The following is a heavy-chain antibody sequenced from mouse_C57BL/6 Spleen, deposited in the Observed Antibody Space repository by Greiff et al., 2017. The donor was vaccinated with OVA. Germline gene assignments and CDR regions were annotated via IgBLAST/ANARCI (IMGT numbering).Heavy chain of an antibody. CDR2: IDPSDSYT. V-gene: IGHV1-50*01. CDR1: GYSFTSYW. J-gene: IGHJ2*01. D-gene: IGHD2-3*01. CDR3: ARGWLLVFDY. Sequence: VQLQQPGAELVKPGASVKLSCKASGYSFTSYWMQWVKQRPGQGLEWIGEIDPSDSYTSYNQKFKGKATLTVDTSSSTAYMQLSSLTSEDSAVYYCARGWLLVFDYWGQGTTLTVSS.